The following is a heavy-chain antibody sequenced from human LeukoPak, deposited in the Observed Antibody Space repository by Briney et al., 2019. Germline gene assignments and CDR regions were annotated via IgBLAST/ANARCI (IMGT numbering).Heavy chain of an antibody. CDR1: GFTFSSYS. CDR2: ISSSSSTI. J-gene: IGHJ4*02. V-gene: IGHV3-48*04. Sequence: GGSLRLSCAASGFTFSSYSMNWVRQAPGKGLEWVSYISSSSSTICYADSVKGRFTISGDNAKNSLYLQMNSLRAEDTAVYYCARDPGDTAMFFDYWGQGTLVTVSS. D-gene: IGHD5-18*01. CDR3: ARDPGDTAMFFDY.